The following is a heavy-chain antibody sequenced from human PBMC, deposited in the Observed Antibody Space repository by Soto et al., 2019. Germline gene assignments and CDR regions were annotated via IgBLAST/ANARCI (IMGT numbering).Heavy chain of an antibody. J-gene: IGHJ5*02. Sequence: PGGSLRLSCTFTFSSYSLNWVRQAPGKGLEWVSSISSGSAYIKYADSVKGRFTISRDNANNLLYLQMRSLRVDDSAVYYCTREEGGSHDNSFNPWGQGTLVTVSS. CDR1: FTFSSYS. D-gene: IGHD1-26*01. CDR2: ISSGSAYI. CDR3: TREEGGSHDNSFNP. V-gene: IGHV3-21*01.